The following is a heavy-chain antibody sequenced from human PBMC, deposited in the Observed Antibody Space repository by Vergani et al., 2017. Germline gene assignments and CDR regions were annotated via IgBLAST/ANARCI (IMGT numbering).Heavy chain of an antibody. J-gene: IGHJ4*02. CDR2: IRFGGSNQ. D-gene: IGHD3-16*01. CDR3: AKHFRGWGIDY. CDR1: GFTLSNYD. V-gene: IGHV3-30*02. Sequence: QVQLVESGGGVVQRGGSLRLSCAPSGFTLSNYDMQWIRQGPGKGLEFVAFIRFGGSNQYYADSVKGRFTLSKDFSKNTLYLQMNSLRTDDTATYYCAKHFRGWGIDYWGQGTQVIVSS.